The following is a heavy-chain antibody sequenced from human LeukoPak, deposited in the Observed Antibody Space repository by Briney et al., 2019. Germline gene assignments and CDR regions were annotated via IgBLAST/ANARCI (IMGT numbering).Heavy chain of an antibody. V-gene: IGHV1-8*01. D-gene: IGHD2-21*02. CDR3: ARRCGGDCSPNNFDY. J-gene: IGHJ4*02. CDR2: MKSNSGNT. Sequence: ASVKVSCKASGYTFTSYDTNWVRQATGQGLEWMGWMKSNSGNTGYARKFEGRVTMTRSTSISTAYMELSSLRSDDTAVYYCARRCGGDCSPNNFDYWGQGTLVTVSS. CDR1: GYTFTSYD.